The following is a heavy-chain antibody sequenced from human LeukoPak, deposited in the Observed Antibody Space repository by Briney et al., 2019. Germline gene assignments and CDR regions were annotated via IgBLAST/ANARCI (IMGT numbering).Heavy chain of an antibody. Sequence: SETLSLTCTVSGGSISSSAYYWGWVRQPPGKGLEWIGSIYYSGNTYYNPSLKSRVTISVDTSKNQFSLKLSSVTAADTAVYYCARRLADYYGMDVWGQGTTVTVSS. CDR2: IYYSGNT. D-gene: IGHD6-19*01. J-gene: IGHJ6*02. V-gene: IGHV4-39*01. CDR3: ARRLADYYGMDV. CDR1: GGSISSSAYY.